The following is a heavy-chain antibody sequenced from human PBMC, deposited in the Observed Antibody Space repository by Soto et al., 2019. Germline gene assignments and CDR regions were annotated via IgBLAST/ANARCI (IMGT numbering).Heavy chain of an antibody. CDR3: ARVSWREKYGMDV. J-gene: IGHJ6*02. CDR1: GFTFSSYA. Sequence: VVSLRISWAASGFTFSSYAMSWVRQAPGKGLEWISYITFSGNTVYYADSLKGRFTISRDNAKNSLYLQMNRLRAEDTAVYYCARVSWREKYGMDVWGQGTTVTVSS. V-gene: IGHV3-48*04. CDR2: ITFSGNTV.